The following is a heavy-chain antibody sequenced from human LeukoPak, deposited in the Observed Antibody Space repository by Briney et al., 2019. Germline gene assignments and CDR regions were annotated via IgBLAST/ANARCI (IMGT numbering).Heavy chain of an antibody. J-gene: IGHJ3*02. CDR3: AKGPASYAFDI. CDR2: ISGRGGST. D-gene: IGHD3-10*01. CDR1: GFTFSSYA. Sequence: GGSLRLSCAASGFTFSSYAMSWVRQAPGKGLEWVSAISGRGGSTFYADSVKGRFTISRDNSKNTLYLQMTSLRAEDTAVYYCAKGPASYAFDIWGQGTMVTVSS. V-gene: IGHV3-23*01.